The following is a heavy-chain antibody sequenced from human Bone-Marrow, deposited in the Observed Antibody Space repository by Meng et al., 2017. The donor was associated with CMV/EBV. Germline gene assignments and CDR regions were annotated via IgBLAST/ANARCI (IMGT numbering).Heavy chain of an antibody. CDR3: ARDPLGPAAIPLYYYYYGMDV. D-gene: IGHD2-2*02. J-gene: IGHJ6*02. V-gene: IGHV1-2*02. CDR1: GYTFTGYY. Sequence: ASVKVSCKASGYTFTGYYMNWVRQAPGQGLEWMGWINPNSGGTNYAQKFQGRVTMTRDTSISTAYMELRSLRSDDTAVYYCARDPLGPAAIPLYYYYYGMDVWGQGTTVTVSS. CDR2: INPNSGGT.